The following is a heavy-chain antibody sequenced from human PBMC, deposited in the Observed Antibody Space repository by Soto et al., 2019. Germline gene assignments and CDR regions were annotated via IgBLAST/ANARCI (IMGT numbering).Heavy chain of an antibody. Sequence: GGSLTLTCSASGLNFNDYAMQWVRQDAGKGLKYVSSISSNGVSTYYADSVKGRFTISRDNSKNTLYLQMNSLRVEHTAVYYLVKDRFVHYWGQGALVTVSS. CDR3: VKDRFVHY. V-gene: IGHV3-64D*06. CDR2: ISSNGVST. D-gene: IGHD3-3*01. J-gene: IGHJ4*02. CDR1: GLNFNDYA.